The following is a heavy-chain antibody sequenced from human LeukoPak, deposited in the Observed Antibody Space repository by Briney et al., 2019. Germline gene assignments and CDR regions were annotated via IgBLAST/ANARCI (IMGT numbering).Heavy chain of an antibody. J-gene: IGHJ4*02. CDR1: GFTFDDYT. CDR2: ISWDGGST. V-gene: IGHV3-43*01. CDR3: TRDPRHLDY. Sequence: GGSLRLSCAASGFTFDDYTMHWVRQAPGKGLEWVSLISWDGGSTYYADSVKGRFTISRDNAKNSLYLQMNNLRADDTAVYYCTRDPRHLDYWGQGTLVTVSS.